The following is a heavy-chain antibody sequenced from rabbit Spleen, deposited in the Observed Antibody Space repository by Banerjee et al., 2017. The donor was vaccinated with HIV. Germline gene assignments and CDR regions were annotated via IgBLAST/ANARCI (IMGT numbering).Heavy chain of an antibody. CDR2: MDTGSSGFT. J-gene: IGHJ6*01. D-gene: IGHD8-1*01. CDR3: ARDSGSSFSSYGMDL. V-gene: IGHV1S45*01. CDR1: GFSFSNKAV. Sequence: QEQLVESGGGLVKPGASLPLTCKASGFSFSNKAVMCCVRQAPGKGLEWIACMDTGSSGFTYFASWAKGRFTISKTSSTTVTLQMTSLTAADTATYFCARDSGSSFSSYGMDLWGPGTLVTVS.